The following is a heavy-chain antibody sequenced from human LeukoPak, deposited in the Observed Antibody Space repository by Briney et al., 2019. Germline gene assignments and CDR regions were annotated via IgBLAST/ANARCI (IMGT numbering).Heavy chain of an antibody. CDR1: GFTFSSYS. CDR2: IGSSSSTI. J-gene: IGHJ5*02. V-gene: IGHV3-48*01. D-gene: IGHD3-10*01. CDR3: ASVGPGSYFKWFDP. Sequence: GGSLRLSCAASGFTFSSYSMNWVRQAPGKGLEWVSYIGSSSSTIYYADSVKGRFTISRDNAKNSLYLQMNSLRAEDPAVYYCASVGPGSYFKWFDPWGQGTLVTVSS.